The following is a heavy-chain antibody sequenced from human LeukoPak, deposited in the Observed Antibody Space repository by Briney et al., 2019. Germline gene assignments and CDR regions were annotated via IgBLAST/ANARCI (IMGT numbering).Heavy chain of an antibody. D-gene: IGHD6-6*01. CDR1: GGSISYYY. Sequence: PSETLSLTCTVSGGSISYYYWSWIRQPPGKGLEWIGYIYYSGSTNYNPSLKSRVTISVDTSKNQFSLKLSSVTAADTAVYYCARGEYSSSSPWFDPWGQGTLVTVSS. CDR3: ARGEYSSSSPWFDP. V-gene: IGHV4-59*01. J-gene: IGHJ5*02. CDR2: IYYSGST.